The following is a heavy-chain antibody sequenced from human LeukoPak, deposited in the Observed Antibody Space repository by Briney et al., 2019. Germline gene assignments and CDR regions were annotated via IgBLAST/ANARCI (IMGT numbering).Heavy chain of an antibody. V-gene: IGHV3-23*01. CDR2: ISGSGGNT. CDR3: ARLSSGSPSNFDC. Sequence: ETLSLTCTVSGGSFSSSTYYWGWIRQPPGKGLEWVSGISGSGGNTIYAGSIKGRFTISRDNSKSTLCLQMNSLRVDDTAVYYCARLSSGSPSNFDCWGQGTLVTVSS. D-gene: IGHD3-22*01. CDR1: GGSFSSSTYY. J-gene: IGHJ4*02.